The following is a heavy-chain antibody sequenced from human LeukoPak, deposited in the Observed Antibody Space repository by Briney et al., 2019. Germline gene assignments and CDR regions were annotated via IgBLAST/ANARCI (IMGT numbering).Heavy chain of an antibody. CDR3: ASAPFGVVTNWFDP. CDR2: INHSGST. V-gene: IGHV4-39*07. CDR1: GGSIRSTSYY. Sequence: SETLSLTCIVSGGSIRSTSYYWSWIRQPPGKGLEWIGEINHSGSTNYNPSLKSRVTISVDTSKNQFSLKLSSVTAADTAVYYCASAPFGVVTNWFDPWGQGTLVTVSS. D-gene: IGHD3-3*01. J-gene: IGHJ5*02.